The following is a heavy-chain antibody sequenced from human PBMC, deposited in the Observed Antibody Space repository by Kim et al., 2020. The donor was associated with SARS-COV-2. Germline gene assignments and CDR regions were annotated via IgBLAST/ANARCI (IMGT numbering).Heavy chain of an antibody. V-gene: IGHV3-66*01. J-gene: IGHJ4*02. Sequence: SGGSTYDADSVKGRFTISRDNSKNTLYLQMNSLRAEDTAVYYCAREFNYWGQGTLVTVSS. CDR3: AREFNY. CDR2: SGGST.